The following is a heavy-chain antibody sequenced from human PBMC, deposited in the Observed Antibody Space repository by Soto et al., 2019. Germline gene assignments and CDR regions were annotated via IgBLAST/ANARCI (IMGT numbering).Heavy chain of an antibody. CDR3: VKDRRVDY. V-gene: IGHV3-64D*06. CDR2: ISHNGRST. CDR1: GFTFGTYA. Sequence: PGGSLRLSCSVSGFTFGTYAMHWVRQAPGKGLEYVSSISHNGRSTYYADSVKGRFTISRDNSKNSLYLQMSSLRPEDTAVYYCVKDRRVDYWGQGILVTVSS. J-gene: IGHJ4*02.